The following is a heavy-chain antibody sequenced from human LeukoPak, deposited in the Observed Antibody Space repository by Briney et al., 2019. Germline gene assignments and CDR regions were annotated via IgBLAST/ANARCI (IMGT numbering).Heavy chain of an antibody. V-gene: IGHV4-59*08. D-gene: IGHD5-18*01. CDR3: ARHTHSHCYDY. Sequence: PSETLSLTCSLVGASVSTSYCSWVRQSPGKGLEWIGYIHNSGRTNYNPSLKSRVTGFVDTSKNQASLRLSSVTAADTAVYYCARHTHSHCYDYWGQGTLVTVSS. CDR2: IHNSGRT. CDR1: GASVSTSY. J-gene: IGHJ4*02.